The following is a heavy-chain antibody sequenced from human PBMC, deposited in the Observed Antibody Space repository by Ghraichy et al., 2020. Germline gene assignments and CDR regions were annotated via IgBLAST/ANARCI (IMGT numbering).Heavy chain of an antibody. CDR1: GFTFSSYA. CDR3: AKVVTYYYDSRVSWFDP. D-gene: IGHD3-22*01. J-gene: IGHJ5*02. CDR2: ISGSGGST. Sequence: LSLTCAASGFTFSSYAISWVRQAPGKGLEWVSAISGSGGSTYYADSVKGRFTISRDNSKNTLCLQMNSLRAEDTAVYYCAKVVTYYYDSRVSWFDPWGQGTLVTVSS. V-gene: IGHV3-23*01.